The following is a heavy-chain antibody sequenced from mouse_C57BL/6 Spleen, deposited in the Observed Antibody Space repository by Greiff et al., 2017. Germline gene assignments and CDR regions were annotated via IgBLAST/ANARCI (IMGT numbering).Heavy chain of an antibody. D-gene: IGHD2-13*01. V-gene: IGHV1-82*01. CDR2: IYPGDGDT. Sequence: QVQLQQSGPELVKPGASVKISCKASGYAFSSSWMNWVKQRPGKGLEWIGRIYPGDGDTNYNEKFKGKATLTADKSSSTAYMQLSSLTSEDSAVYFCGGGGDHAWFAYWGQGTMVTVSA. CDR3: GGGGDHAWFAY. J-gene: IGHJ3*01. CDR1: GYAFSSSW.